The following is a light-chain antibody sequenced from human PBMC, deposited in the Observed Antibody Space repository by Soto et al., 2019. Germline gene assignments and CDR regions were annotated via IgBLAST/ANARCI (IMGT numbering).Light chain of an antibody. J-gene: IGLJ1*01. CDR3: ISYPSSTTYV. Sequence: QSVLTQPASVSGPPGQSITISCTGTSSDDGGYNYVSWYQQHPSKAPKLMIYGDTNRPSGGSNRFSGSKSGNTASLTISGLQAEDEAEYYYISYPSSTTYVFGPGTKVTVL. V-gene: IGLV2-14*01. CDR1: SSDDGGYNY. CDR2: GDT.